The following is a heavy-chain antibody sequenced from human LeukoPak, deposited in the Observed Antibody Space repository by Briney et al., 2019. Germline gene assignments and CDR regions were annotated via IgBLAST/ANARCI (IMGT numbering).Heavy chain of an antibody. D-gene: IGHD6-19*01. CDR1: GGTFSSYA. CDR3: ALRSGEVDY. Sequence: SVKVSCKASGGTFSSYAISWVRQAPGQGLEWMGRFIPILGIANYAQKFQGRVTITADKSTSTAYMELSSLRSEDTAVYYYALRSGEVDYWGQGTLVTVSS. J-gene: IGHJ4*02. CDR2: FIPILGIA. V-gene: IGHV1-69*04.